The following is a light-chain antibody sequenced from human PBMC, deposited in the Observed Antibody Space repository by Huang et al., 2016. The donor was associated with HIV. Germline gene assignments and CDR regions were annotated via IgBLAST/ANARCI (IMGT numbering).Light chain of an antibody. J-gene: IGKJ1*01. Sequence: EIVLTQSPGTLSLSPGERATLSSRASQSVNSTYLAWYQQKPGQAPRLLIFVASSRATGIPDRFSGSGSGTDFTLTISRLEPEDFAVYYCQQYGSSPPWTFGQGTKVEIK. CDR1: QSVNSTY. V-gene: IGKV3-20*01. CDR3: QQYGSSPPWT. CDR2: VAS.